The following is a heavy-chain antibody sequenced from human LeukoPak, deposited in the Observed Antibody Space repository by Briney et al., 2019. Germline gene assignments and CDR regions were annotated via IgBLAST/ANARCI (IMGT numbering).Heavy chain of an antibody. CDR2: IWYDGTNQ. CDR3: ARDGQWEPPYYSAY. V-gene: IGHV3-33*01. Sequence: GASLRLSCAASGFTFNNFGMHWVRQAPGKGLEWVASIWYDGTNQYNANSVKGRFTISRDNSKTTLYLQMKSLRAEDTAVYYCARDGQWEPPYYSAYWGEGTLVSVSS. D-gene: IGHD1-26*01. J-gene: IGHJ4*02. CDR1: GFTFNNFG.